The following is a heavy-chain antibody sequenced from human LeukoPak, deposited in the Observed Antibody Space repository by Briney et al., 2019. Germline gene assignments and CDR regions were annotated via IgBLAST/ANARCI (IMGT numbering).Heavy chain of an antibody. J-gene: IGHJ5*02. CDR1: GGSISSYY. CDR3: ARDLRGYCSGGSCYPNWFDP. V-gene: IGHV4-59*01. D-gene: IGHD2-15*01. CDR2: IYYSGST. Sequence: PSETLSLTCTVSGGSISSYYWSWIRQPPGKGLEWIGYIYYSGSTNYNPSLKSRVTISVDTSKNQFSLKLSSVTAADTAVYYCARDLRGYCSGGSCYPNWFDPWGQGTLVTVSS.